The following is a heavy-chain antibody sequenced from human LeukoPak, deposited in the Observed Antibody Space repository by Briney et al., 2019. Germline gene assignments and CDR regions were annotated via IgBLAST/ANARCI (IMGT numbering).Heavy chain of an antibody. CDR2: IYYSAST. CDR1: GGSISSGDYY. V-gene: IGHV4-30-4*01. J-gene: IGHJ6*02. D-gene: IGHD3-3*01. Sequence: PSETLSLTCTVSGGSISSGDYYWSWIRQPPGKGLEWIGYIYYSASTYYNPSLKSRVTISVDTSKNQFSLKLSSVTAADTAVYYCARDRVDYDFWSGYGFNGMDVWGQGTTVTVSS. CDR3: ARDRVDYDFWSGYGFNGMDV.